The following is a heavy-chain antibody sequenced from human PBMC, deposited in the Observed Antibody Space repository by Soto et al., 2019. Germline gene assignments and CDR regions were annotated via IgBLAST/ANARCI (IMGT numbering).Heavy chain of an antibody. CDR2: ISYDGSNK. Sequence: LRLSCAASGFTFSSYGMHWVRQAPGKGLEWVAVISYDGSNKYYADSAKGRFTISRDNSKNTLYLQMNSLRAEDTAVYYCAKDAESHDFWSGYYFFGFYYYGMGVWGQGTTVTVSS. CDR1: GFTFSSYG. D-gene: IGHD3-3*01. V-gene: IGHV3-30*18. CDR3: AKDAESHDFWSGYYFFGFYYYGMGV. J-gene: IGHJ6*02.